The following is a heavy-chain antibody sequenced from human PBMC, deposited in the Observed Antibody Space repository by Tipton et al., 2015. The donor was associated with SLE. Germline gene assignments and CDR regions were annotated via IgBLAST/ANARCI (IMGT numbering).Heavy chain of an antibody. CDR2: ISGRGGSS. J-gene: IGHJ4*02. D-gene: IGHD3-10*01. V-gene: IGHV3-23*01. CDR3: ARGGDVTMLRGAFEY. Sequence: SLRLSCAASGFTFSSYAMSWVRQAPGKGLEWVSGISGRGGSSDYADSVKGRFIISRDNSKKTLYLRMNSLRAEDTAIYHCARGGDVTMLRGAFEYWGQGTLISVSS. CDR1: GFTFSSYA.